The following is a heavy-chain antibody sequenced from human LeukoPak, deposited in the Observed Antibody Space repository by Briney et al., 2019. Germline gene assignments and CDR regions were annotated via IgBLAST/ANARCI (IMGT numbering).Heavy chain of an antibody. J-gene: IGHJ3*01. V-gene: IGHV3-23*01. CDR2: ISVSGGST. CDR1: GFTFSSYA. CDR3: ARVMRGYGSYAFDL. Sequence: PGGSLRLSCAASGFTFSSYAMSWVRQAPGKGLEWVSAISVSGGSTYYADSVKGRFTISRDNSRNTLYLQMNSLRAEDTAVYYCARVMRGYGSYAFDLWGQGTMVTVSS. D-gene: IGHD3-10*01.